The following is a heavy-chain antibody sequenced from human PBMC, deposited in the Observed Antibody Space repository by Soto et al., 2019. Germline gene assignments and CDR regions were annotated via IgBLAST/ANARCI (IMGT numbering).Heavy chain of an antibody. J-gene: IGHJ6*02. Sequence: GGSLRLSCAASGFPFSSYGMHWVRQAPGKGLEWGAVLSCDGSNKYDADSVKGRFTISTDNSKNTLYLHMNSLRAEDTAVYYCAEDGGSWSRPSLDDCYYGMDGWGQGTTVTVSS. CDR2: LSCDGSNK. CDR1: GFPFSSYG. CDR3: AEDGGSWSRPSLDDCYYGMDG. D-gene: IGHD3-3*01. V-gene: IGHV3-30*18.